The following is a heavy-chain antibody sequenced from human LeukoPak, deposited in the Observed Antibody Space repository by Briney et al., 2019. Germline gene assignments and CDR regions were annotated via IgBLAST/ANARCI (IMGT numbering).Heavy chain of an antibody. CDR1: GFTFSSYA. D-gene: IGHD3-3*01. Sequence: GGSLRLSCAASGFTFSSYAMHWVRQAPGKGLEWVAVISYDGSNKYYADSVKGRFTISRDNAKNSLYLQMNSLRDEDTAVYYCARDFRLMGDFWSGYSNWFDPWGQGTLVTVSS. V-gene: IGHV3-30-3*01. CDR3: ARDFRLMGDFWSGYSNWFDP. J-gene: IGHJ5*02. CDR2: ISYDGSNK.